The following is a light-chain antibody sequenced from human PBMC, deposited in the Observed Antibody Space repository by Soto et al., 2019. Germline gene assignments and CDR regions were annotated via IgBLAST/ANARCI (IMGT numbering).Light chain of an antibody. V-gene: IGLV1-44*01. CDR1: SSNIGSNT. CDR2: KNN. J-gene: IGLJ1*01. Sequence: QSVLTQPPSASGAPGQRVTISCSGSSSNIGSNTVNWYQQLPGTAPKLLIYKNNQRPSGVPDRFSGSKSGTSASLAISGLQSEDGADYYCAAWDDSLNGYVFGTGTKLPVL. CDR3: AAWDDSLNGYV.